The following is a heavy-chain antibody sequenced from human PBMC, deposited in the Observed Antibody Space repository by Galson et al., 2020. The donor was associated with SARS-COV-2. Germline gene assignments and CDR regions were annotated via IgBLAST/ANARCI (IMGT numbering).Heavy chain of an antibody. D-gene: IGHD2-2*01. CDR2: ISGSGSII. CDR1: GFTFSDYF. V-gene: IGHV3-11*04. J-gene: IGHJ3*01. Sequence: NSGGSLRLTCAASGFTFSDYFMSWLRQAPGKGLEWVSYISGSGSIIYYADSVKGRFTISRDNAKDSLYLQMNSLRAEDASVFYWARDLVWKPASAHSVDFWCQGTMVTFA. CDR3: ARDLVWKPASAHSVDF.